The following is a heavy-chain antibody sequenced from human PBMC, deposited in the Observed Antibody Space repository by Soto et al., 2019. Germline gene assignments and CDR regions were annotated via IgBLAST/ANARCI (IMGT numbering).Heavy chain of an antibody. Sequence: QVQLVQSGAEVKKPGFSVKVSCKAPGGTLSSYAINWVRQAPGQGLEWMGGIIPIFGSANYAPKFQGRVTISADESTSTAYMEVSSLRSQDTAVYYCAGTREIPYYHGMDVWGQWTTVTVSS. V-gene: IGHV1-69*01. CDR1: GGTLSSYA. D-gene: IGHD2-2*02. J-gene: IGHJ6*02. CDR3: AGTREIPYYHGMDV. CDR2: IIPIFGSA.